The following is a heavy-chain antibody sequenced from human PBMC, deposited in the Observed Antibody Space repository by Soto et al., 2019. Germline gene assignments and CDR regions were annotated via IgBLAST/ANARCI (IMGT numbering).Heavy chain of an antibody. CDR3: ARNMDYYYGPGRGNGDCF. D-gene: IGHD3-10*01. CDR1: GYTFTAYY. Sequence: QVQLVQSGAELKEPGDSVRVSCEASGYTFTAYYIHWVRQAPGQGLEWMGWINTRFGDTSYAQDFQGRVSMSRATSISTVYMELSRLTSDDTAIYYCARNMDYYYGPGRGNGDCFWGQGTTVTVFS. V-gene: IGHV1-2*02. J-gene: IGHJ6*02. CDR2: INTRFGDT.